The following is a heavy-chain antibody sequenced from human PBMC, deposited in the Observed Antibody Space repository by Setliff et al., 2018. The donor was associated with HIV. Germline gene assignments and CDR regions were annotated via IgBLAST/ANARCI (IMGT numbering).Heavy chain of an antibody. CDR1: GYTSTGYY. D-gene: IGHD2-2*02. CDR3: ARSSISEYLLYY. J-gene: IGHJ4*01. CDR2: IDLNSGGT. V-gene: IGHV1-2*06. Sequence: ASVKVSCKASGYTSTGYYVHWVRQAPGQGLEWMGRIDLNSGGTTYAQRFQGRVTMTWDTSISTAYMELSRLTSDDTAVYYCARSSISEYLLYYWGHGTLVTVSS.